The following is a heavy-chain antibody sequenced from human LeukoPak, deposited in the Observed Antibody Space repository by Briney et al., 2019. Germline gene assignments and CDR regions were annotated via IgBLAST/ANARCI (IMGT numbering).Heavy chain of an antibody. CDR2: IYSGGST. J-gene: IGHJ4*02. CDR1: GFTVSSNY. CDR3: ARDYGICSGGSCYGLDY. V-gene: IGHV3-66*01. Sequence: GGSLRLSCAASGFTVSSNYMSWVRQAPGKGLEWVSVIYSGGSTYYADSVKGRFTISRDNSKNTLYLQMNSLRAEDTAVYYCARDYGICSGGSCYGLDYWGQGTLVTVSS. D-gene: IGHD2-15*01.